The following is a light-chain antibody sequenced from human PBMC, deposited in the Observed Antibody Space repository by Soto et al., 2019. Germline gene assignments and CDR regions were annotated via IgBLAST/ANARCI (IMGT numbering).Light chain of an antibody. CDR2: EAR. Sequence: QSALTQPASVSGSPGQSITISCTGTSNDVGAYNYVSWYQHHPGRAPKILIYEARNRPSGVSNRFSGSKSGNTASLTISGLQAEDEADYFCTPYTRTSTLVFGGGTKLTVL. CDR1: SNDVGAYNY. CDR3: TPYTRTSTLV. V-gene: IGLV2-14*01. J-gene: IGLJ2*01.